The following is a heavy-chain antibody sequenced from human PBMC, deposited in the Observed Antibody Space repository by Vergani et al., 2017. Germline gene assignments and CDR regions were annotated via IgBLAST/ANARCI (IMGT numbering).Heavy chain of an antibody. Sequence: QVQLVESGGGVVQPGRSLRLSCAASGFTFSSYAMHWVRQAPGKGLEWVAVISYDGSNKYYADSVKGRLTISRDHSKKTLYLQMNSLRAEDTAVYYCAREREWTYYYDSSGYPDFDYWGQGTLVTVSS. CDR3: AREREWTYYYDSSGYPDFDY. D-gene: IGHD3-22*01. J-gene: IGHJ4*02. CDR2: ISYDGSNK. CDR1: GFTFSSYA. V-gene: IGHV3-30-3*01.